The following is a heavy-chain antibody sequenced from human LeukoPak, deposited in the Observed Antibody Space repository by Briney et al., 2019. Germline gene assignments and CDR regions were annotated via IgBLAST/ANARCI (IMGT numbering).Heavy chain of an antibody. CDR3: AKDMAAYYYSSGNIDS. D-gene: IGHD3-10*01. CDR2: ISSSGSTI. V-gene: IGHV3-48*03. Sequence: GGSLRLSCAASGFTFSSYEMNWVRQAPGKGLEWVSYISSSGSTIYYADSVKGRFTISRDNSKNSLYLQMNSLRAEDTALYYCAKDMAAYYYSSGNIDSWGQGTLVTVSS. J-gene: IGHJ4*02. CDR1: GFTFSSYE.